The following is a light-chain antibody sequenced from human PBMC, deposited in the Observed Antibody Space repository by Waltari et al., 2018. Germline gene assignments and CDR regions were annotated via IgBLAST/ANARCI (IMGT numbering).Light chain of an antibody. V-gene: IGKV3-15*01. CDR1: QSISSS. J-gene: IGKJ1*01. Sequence: EIVLTQSPATLSVSPGERATLSCRASQSISSSLAWYQQKPGQAPSLLSYGASTMATGVPGRFSGSGSGTEFTLTITSLHSEDFAVYYCQQYNNWPPGTFGQGTKVEIK. CDR2: GAS. CDR3: QQYNNWPPGT.